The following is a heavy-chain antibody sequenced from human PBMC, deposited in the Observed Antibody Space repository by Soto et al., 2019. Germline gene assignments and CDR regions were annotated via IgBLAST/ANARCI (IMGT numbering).Heavy chain of an antibody. CDR3: ASSSLYDMNV. CDR2: IYYSGNT. V-gene: IGHV4-30-4*01. CDR1: GGSISSGYYY. J-gene: IGHJ6*02. Sequence: SETLSLTCSVSGGSISSGYYYWSWIRQPPGKGLEWMGNIYYSGNTFYNPSLKSRPIISIDTSKSQFSLKVAPVTAAHTPVYYCASSSLYDMNVWGQGTTVTVSS.